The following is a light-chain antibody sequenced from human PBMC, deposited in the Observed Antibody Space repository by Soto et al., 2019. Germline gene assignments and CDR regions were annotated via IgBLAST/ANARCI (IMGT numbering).Light chain of an antibody. CDR1: QSVSTY. V-gene: IGKV3-11*01. CDR3: QPRNT. Sequence: VLTQSPVTLSLSPGDRATLSCRASQSVSTYLAWYRQVPGQPPRLLIYDTTNRAAGIPPRFSGSRSGTDFTLTISSVEPEDFALYYCQPRNTFGQGTRLEIK. J-gene: IGKJ5*01. CDR2: DTT.